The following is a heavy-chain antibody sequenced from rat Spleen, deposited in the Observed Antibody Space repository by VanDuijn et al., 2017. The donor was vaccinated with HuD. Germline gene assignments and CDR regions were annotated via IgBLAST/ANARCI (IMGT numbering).Heavy chain of an antibody. Sequence: EVQLVESDGGLVQPGRSLKLSCAASGFTFSDYYMAWVRQAPTKGLEWVATISFDGGRNFYRDSVKGRFTISRDNAKRSLYLQMDSLRSEDTATYYCATDNYSSYTGYVMDAWGQGASVTVSS. D-gene: IGHD1-2*01. V-gene: IGHV5-20*01. CDR1: GFTFSDYY. CDR3: ATDNYSSYTGYVMDA. CDR2: ISFDGGRN. J-gene: IGHJ4*01.